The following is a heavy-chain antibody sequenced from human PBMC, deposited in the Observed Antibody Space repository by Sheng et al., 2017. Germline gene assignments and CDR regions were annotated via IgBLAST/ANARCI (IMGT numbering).Heavy chain of an antibody. CDR1: GFTFSSYW. J-gene: IGHJ5*02. V-gene: IGHV3-74*01. CDR2: INSDGSST. CDR3: ARAEVLVGATSYWFDP. Sequence: EVQLVESGGGLVQPGGSLRLSCAVSGFTFSSYWMHWVRQVPGKGLVWVSRINSDGSSTNYADSVKGRFTISRDNAKNTLSLQMNSLRAEDTAVYSCARAEVLVGATSYWFDPWGQGTLVTVSS. D-gene: IGHD1-26*01.